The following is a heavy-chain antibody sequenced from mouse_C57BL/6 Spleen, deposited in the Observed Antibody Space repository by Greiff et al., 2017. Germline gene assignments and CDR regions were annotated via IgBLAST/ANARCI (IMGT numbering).Heavy chain of an antibody. V-gene: IGHV5-4*01. D-gene: IGHD2-13*01. Sequence: EVKLVESGGGLVKPGGSLKLSCAASGFTFSSYAMSWVRQTPEKRLEWVATISDGGSYTYYPDNVKGRFTLSRDNAKNNLYLQMSHLKSEDTAMYYCARDPHDGDRGFAYWGQGTLVTVSA. CDR3: ARDPHDGDRGFAY. CDR1: GFTFSSYA. J-gene: IGHJ3*01. CDR2: ISDGGSYT.